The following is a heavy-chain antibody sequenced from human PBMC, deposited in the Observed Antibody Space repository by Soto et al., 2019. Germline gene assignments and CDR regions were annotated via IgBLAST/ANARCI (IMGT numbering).Heavy chain of an antibody. Sequence: PGGSLRLSCAASGFTFSSYEMNWVRQAPGKGLEWVSYISSSGSTIYYADSVKGRFTISRDNAKNSLYLQMNSLRAEDTAVYYCARYTAVADPYYFDYWGQGALVTVSS. CDR3: ARYTAVADPYYFDY. CDR2: ISSSGSTI. CDR1: GFTFSSYE. J-gene: IGHJ4*02. V-gene: IGHV3-48*03. D-gene: IGHD6-19*01.